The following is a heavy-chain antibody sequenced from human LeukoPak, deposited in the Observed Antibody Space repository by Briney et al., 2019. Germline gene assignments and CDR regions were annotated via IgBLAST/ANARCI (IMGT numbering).Heavy chain of an antibody. V-gene: IGHV1-2*02. CDR2: INPNSGGT. D-gene: IGHD6-19*01. Sequence: ASVKVSRKASGYTFTGYYMHWVRQAPGQGLEWMGWINPNSGGTNYAQKFQGRVTMTRDTSISTAYMELSRLRSDDTAVYYCARARENRQWLTTWGQGTLVTVSS. CDR1: GYTFTGYY. CDR3: ARARENRQWLTT. J-gene: IGHJ4*02.